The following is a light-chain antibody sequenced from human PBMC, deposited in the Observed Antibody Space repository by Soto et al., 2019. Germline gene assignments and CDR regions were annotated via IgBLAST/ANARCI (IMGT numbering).Light chain of an antibody. Sequence: EIVLTQSPGTLSLSPGERATLSCSASQTVTATYVAWFQQIPGQAPRLLIYDTSTRPTGIPDRFSGSGSGTDGTLTISRLEPEDSAVYYCQQYGRSPYTFGQGTKLEIK. CDR1: QTVTATY. CDR2: DTS. CDR3: QQYGRSPYT. V-gene: IGKV3-20*01. J-gene: IGKJ2*01.